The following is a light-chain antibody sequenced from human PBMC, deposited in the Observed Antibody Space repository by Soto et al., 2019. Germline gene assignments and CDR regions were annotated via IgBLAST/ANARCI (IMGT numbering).Light chain of an antibody. CDR3: SSYAGINNLGV. Sequence: QSALTQPPSASGSPGQSVTISCTGTSSDVGGYKYVSWYQQHPGKAPKLMIFEVNKRPSGVPDRFSGSKSGNTASLTVSGLQAEDETDYCSSYAGINNLGVFGTGTKLTVL. CDR1: SSDVGGYKY. CDR2: EVN. V-gene: IGLV2-8*01. J-gene: IGLJ1*01.